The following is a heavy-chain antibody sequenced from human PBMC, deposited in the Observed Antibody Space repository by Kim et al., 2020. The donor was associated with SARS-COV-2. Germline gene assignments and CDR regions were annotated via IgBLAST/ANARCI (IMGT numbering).Heavy chain of an antibody. CDR3: ASGGIQLWLRGDY. CDR1: GFTFSSYA. Sequence: GGYLRLSCAASGFTFSSYAMHWVRQAPGKGLEWVAVISYDGSNKYYADSVKGRFTISRDNSKNTLYLQMNSLRAEDTAVYYCASGGIQLWLRGDYWGQGTLVTVSS. CDR2: ISYDGSNK. J-gene: IGHJ4*02. V-gene: IGHV3-30-3*01. D-gene: IGHD5-18*01.